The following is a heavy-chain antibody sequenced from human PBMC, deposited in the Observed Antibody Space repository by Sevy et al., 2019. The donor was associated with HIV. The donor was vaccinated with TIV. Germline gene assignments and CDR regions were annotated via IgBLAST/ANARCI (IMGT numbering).Heavy chain of an antibody. CDR1: GFTVSSNY. V-gene: IGHV3-53*01. J-gene: IGHJ4*02. Sequence: GGSLRLSCAASGFTVSSNYMSWVRQAPGKGLEWVSVIYSGGSTYYADSVKGRFTISRDNSKNTLYLQMNSLRAEDTAVYYWARDQYPGGVFDYWGQGTLVTVSS. CDR2: IYSGGST. D-gene: IGHD1-26*01. CDR3: ARDQYPGGVFDY.